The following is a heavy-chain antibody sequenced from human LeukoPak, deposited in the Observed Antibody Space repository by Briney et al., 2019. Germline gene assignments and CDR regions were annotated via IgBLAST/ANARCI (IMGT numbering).Heavy chain of an antibody. CDR3: ARDYDSSGFYDY. Sequence: GGSLRLSCAASGFTFSSYGMHWLRQAPGKGLEWVAAISDDGNNKYYVDSVKGRFSISKDKSKNTLYLQMNSLRPEDTAVYYCARDYDSSGFYDYWGQGTLVTVSS. D-gene: IGHD3-22*01. V-gene: IGHV3-30*03. J-gene: IGHJ4*02. CDR2: ISDDGNNK. CDR1: GFTFSSYG.